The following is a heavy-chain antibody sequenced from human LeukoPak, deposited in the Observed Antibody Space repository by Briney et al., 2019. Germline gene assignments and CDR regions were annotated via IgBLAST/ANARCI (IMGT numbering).Heavy chain of an antibody. CDR2: IWYDGSNK. J-gene: IGHJ6*02. Sequence: GGSLRLSCAASGFTFSSYGMRWVRQAPGKGLGWVAVIWYDGSNKYYADSVKGRFTISRDNSKNTLYLQMNSLRAEDTAVYYCARENREPRWYSSSLSVNYYYYYGMDVWGQGTTVTVSS. V-gene: IGHV3-33*01. CDR3: ARENREPRWYSSSLSVNYYYYYGMDV. CDR1: GFTFSSYG. D-gene: IGHD6-13*01.